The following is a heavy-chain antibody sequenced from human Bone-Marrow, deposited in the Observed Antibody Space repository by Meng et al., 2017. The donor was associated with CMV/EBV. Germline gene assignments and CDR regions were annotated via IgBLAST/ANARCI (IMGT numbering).Heavy chain of an antibody. Sequence: GGSLRLSCTASGLSFSDYGMHWVRQAPAKGLEWVAFIRYDGINKYYGDSVKGRFTISRDNSKNTLYLLMNSLSAEDTAVYYCARGRGSGSYWAWFDPWGQGTLVTVSS. D-gene: IGHD1-26*01. CDR1: GLSFSDYG. V-gene: IGHV3-30*02. CDR3: ARGRGSGSYWAWFDP. CDR2: IRYDGINK. J-gene: IGHJ5*02.